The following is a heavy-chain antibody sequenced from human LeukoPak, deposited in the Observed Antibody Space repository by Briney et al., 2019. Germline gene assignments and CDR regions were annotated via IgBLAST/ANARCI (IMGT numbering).Heavy chain of an antibody. J-gene: IGHJ4*02. V-gene: IGHV1-8*01. CDR2: MSPNSGNT. Sequence: ASVKVSCKASGYTFTSYDINWVRQATGQGLEWMGWMSPNSGNTGYAQKFQGRVTVTRNTSISTAYMELSSLRSEDTAVYYCATNVYYDFWSGYYTGALPIWGQGTLVTVSS. CDR1: GYTFTSYD. CDR3: ATNVYYDFWSGYYTGALPI. D-gene: IGHD3-3*01.